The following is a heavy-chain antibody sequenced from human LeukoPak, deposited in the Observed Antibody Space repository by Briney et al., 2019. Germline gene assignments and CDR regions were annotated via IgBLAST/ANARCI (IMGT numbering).Heavy chain of an antibody. CDR1: GGSISSGDYY. Sequence: PSETLSLTCTVSGGSISSGDYYWSWIRQPPGKGLEWIGYIYYSGSTYYNPSLKSRVTISVDTSKNQFSLKLSSVTAADTAVYYCAYSSGWYRLDYWGQGTLVTVSS. CDR3: AYSSGWYRLDY. CDR2: IYYSGST. V-gene: IGHV4-30-4*08. D-gene: IGHD6-19*01. J-gene: IGHJ4*02.